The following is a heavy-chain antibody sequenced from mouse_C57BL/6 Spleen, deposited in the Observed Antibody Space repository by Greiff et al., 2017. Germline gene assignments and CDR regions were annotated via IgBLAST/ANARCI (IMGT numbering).Heavy chain of an antibody. CDR1: GFNIKDYY. CDR2: IDPEDGET. J-gene: IGHJ2*01. V-gene: IGHV14-2*01. D-gene: IGHD1-1*01. Sequence: VQLQQSGAELVKPGASVKLSCTASGFNIKDYYMHWVKQRTEQGLEWIGRIDPEDGETKYAPKFKGKATITADTSSNTAYLQLSSLTSEDTAVYYSARELLRRALDYWGQGTTLTVSS. CDR3: ARELLRRALDY.